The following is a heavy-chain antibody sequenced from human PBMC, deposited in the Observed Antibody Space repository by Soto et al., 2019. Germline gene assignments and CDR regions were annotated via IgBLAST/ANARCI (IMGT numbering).Heavy chain of an antibody. V-gene: IGHV3-23*01. CDR3: AKGRGGSGSLTPRVDF. D-gene: IGHD3-10*01. CDR2: ISGGGDPT. CDR1: GFTFNNYA. J-gene: IGHJ4*02. Sequence: VLLLESGGGLVQPGGSLRLSCAVSGFTFNNYAMTWVRQAPGKGLEWVSAISGGGDPTSYADSVKGRFTVSRDGSKNTLYLQMSSLRAEDTGLYYCAKGRGGSGSLTPRVDFWGQGTLVTVSS.